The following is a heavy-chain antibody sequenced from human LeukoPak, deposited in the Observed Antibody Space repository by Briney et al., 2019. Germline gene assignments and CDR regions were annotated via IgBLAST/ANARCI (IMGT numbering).Heavy chain of an antibody. CDR1: GFTFSSYG. CDR3: ARLRVAAAGNLKTSYYFDY. CDR2: IWYDGSNK. V-gene: IGHV3-33*01. J-gene: IGHJ4*02. D-gene: IGHD6-13*01. Sequence: GGFLRLSCAASGFTFSSYGMHWVRQAPGKGLEWVAVIWYDGSNKYYADSVKGRFTISRDNSKNTLYLQMNSLRAEDTAVYYCARLRVAAAGNLKTSYYFDYWGQGALVTVSS.